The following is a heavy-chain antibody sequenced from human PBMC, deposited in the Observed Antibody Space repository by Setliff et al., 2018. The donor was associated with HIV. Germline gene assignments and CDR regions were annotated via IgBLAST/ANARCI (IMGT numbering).Heavy chain of an antibody. V-gene: IGHV1-2*02. CDR1: GGTFSNYA. CDR2: INPNSGAT. J-gene: IGHJ4*02. CDR3: ATRALRYCGGGRCYFGTGSGFFDF. Sequence: ASVKVSCKASGGTFSNYAISWVRQAPGQGLEWMGWINPNSGATNYAQSFQGRLTMTEDASTDTVYMELSSLRSDDAAVYYCATRALRYCGGGRCYFGTGSGFFDFWSQGTLVTVSS. D-gene: IGHD2-15*01.